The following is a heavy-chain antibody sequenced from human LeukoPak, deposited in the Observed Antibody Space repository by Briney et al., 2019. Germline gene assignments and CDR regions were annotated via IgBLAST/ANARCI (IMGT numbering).Heavy chain of an antibody. J-gene: IGHJ6*03. CDR1: GGSISSSSYY. Sequence: SETLSLTCTVSGGSISSSSYYWGWIRQPPGKGLEWIGSIYYSGSTYYNPSLKSRVTISVDTSKNQFSLKLSSVTAAGTAVYYCASNGGNYYYYYMDVWGKGTTVTVSS. CDR3: ASNGGNYYYYYMDV. V-gene: IGHV4-39*01. D-gene: IGHD4-23*01. CDR2: IYYSGST.